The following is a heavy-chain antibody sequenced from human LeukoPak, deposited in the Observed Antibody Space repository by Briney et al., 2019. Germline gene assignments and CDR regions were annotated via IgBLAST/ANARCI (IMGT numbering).Heavy chain of an antibody. CDR3: EKGESTQYMVRGVPYYYYVMDV. CDR1: GFMFGNHG. Sequence: PGGSLRLSCAASGFMFGNHGMSCVRLAPGEWLEWVSSISLSGDNAYYADSVKGRPTLARDNSKSTLYLQMSSLRDEDKAVYYCEKGESTQYMVRGVPYYYYVMDVWGQGTTVTVAS. CDR2: ISLSGDNA. J-gene: IGHJ6*02. V-gene: IGHV3-23*01. D-gene: IGHD3-10*01.